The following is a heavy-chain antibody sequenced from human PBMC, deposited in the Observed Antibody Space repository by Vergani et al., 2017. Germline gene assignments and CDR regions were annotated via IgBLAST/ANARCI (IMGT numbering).Heavy chain of an antibody. CDR1: GFTFSSYG. J-gene: IGHJ4*02. D-gene: IGHD3-22*01. CDR2: IRYDGSNK. Sequence: QVQLVESGGGVVQSGGSLRLSCAASGFTFSSYGMHWVRQAPGKGLEWVAFIRYDGSNKYYADSVKGRFTISRDNSKNTLYLQMNSLRAEDTAVYYCANNYYDSSGYYDYWGQGTLVTVSS. CDR3: ANNYYDSSGYYDY. V-gene: IGHV3-30*02.